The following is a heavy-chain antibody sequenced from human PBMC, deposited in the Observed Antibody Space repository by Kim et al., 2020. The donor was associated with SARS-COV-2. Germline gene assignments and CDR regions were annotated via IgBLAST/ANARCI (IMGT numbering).Heavy chain of an antibody. V-gene: IGHV3-30*18. CDR3: AKGRWELRTGNWFDP. Sequence: GGSLRLSCAASGFTFSSYGMHWVRQAPGKGLEWVAVISYDGSNKYYADSVKGRFTISRDNSKNTLYLQMNSLRAEDTAVYYCAKGRWELRTGNWFDPWGQGTLVTVSS. CDR1: GFTFSSYG. J-gene: IGHJ5*02. CDR2: ISYDGSNK. D-gene: IGHD1-26*01.